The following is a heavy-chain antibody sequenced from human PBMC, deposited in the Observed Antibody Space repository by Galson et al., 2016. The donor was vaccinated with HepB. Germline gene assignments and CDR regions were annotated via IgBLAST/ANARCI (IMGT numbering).Heavy chain of an antibody. V-gene: IGHV3-9*01. CDR1: GLTFDEYA. CDR3: AKGQGDFWSGAGVDPKSLDH. CDR2: ISWNSART. D-gene: IGHD3-3*01. J-gene: IGHJ4*02. Sequence: SLRLSCAASGLTFDEYAMHWVRQAPGKGLEWVSGISWNSARTGYADSVKGRFTISRDNAKNSLYLQMDALRAEDTASYYCAKGQGDFWSGAGVDPKSLDHWGQGTFVTVSS.